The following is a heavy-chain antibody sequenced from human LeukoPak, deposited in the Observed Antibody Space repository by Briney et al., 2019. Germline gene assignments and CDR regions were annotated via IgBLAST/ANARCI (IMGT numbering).Heavy chain of an antibody. Sequence: GGALRLSCAASGFIVSSSYMSWVRQPPGKGLEWVSGIYTDGSTYYADSVQGRFTISRDNSKNTLYLQMNSLRADDTSVYYCVRGHYSDTLGGQGTLVTVSS. J-gene: IGHJ4*02. CDR2: IYTDGST. V-gene: IGHV3-66*01. CDR1: GFIVSSSY. D-gene: IGHD5-18*01. CDR3: VRGHYSDTL.